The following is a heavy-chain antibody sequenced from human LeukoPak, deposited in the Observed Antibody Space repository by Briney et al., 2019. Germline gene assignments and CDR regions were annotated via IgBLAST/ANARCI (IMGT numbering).Heavy chain of an antibody. V-gene: IGHV1-8*01. Sequence: GASVKVSCKASGYTFTSYDINWVRQATGQGLEWMGWMNPNSGNTGYAQKFQGRVTMTRDTAISTAYMELSSLRSEDTAVYYCARGLGVVDFWSDSHLNWFDPWGQGTLVTVSS. CDR3: ARGLGVVDFWSDSHLNWFDP. J-gene: IGHJ5*02. D-gene: IGHD3-3*01. CDR2: MNPNSGNT. CDR1: GYTFTSYD.